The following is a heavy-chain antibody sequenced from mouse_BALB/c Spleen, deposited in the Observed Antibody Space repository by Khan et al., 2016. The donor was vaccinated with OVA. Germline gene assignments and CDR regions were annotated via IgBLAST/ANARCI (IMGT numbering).Heavy chain of an antibody. V-gene: IGHV2-9*02. J-gene: IGHJ3*01. CDR1: GFQLRHYV. CDR3: GRSDDYAVGGVAD. CDR2: IWTGGIT. D-gene: IGHD2-4*01. Sequence: VDLVESGPGLVALSQSLYISFNVSGFQLRHYVVHSVSTPSGHGLEWLRVIWTGGITNSNSALMSRLNISKETSKGQVFLKMNGLQTDDTAIYDCGRSDDYAVGGVADWGQRILVSVAA.